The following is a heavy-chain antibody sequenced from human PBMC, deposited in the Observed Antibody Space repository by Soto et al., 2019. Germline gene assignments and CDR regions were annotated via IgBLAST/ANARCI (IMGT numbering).Heavy chain of an antibody. CDR2: IIPIFGTA. CDR1: GGTFSSYA. CDR3: ATHIVVVVAATRRIYYYYGMDV. J-gene: IGHJ6*02. Sequence: SVKVSCTASGGTFSSYAISWVRQAPGQGLEWMGGIIPIFGTANYAQKFQGRVTITADESTSTAYMELSSLRSEDTAVYYCATHIVVVVAATRRIYYYYGMDVWGQGTTVTVSS. V-gene: IGHV1-69*13. D-gene: IGHD2-15*01.